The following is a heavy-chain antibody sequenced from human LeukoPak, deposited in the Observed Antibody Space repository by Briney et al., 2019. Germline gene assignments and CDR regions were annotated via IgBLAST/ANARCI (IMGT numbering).Heavy chain of an antibody. Sequence: SETLSLTCTVSGYSISRGYYWGWIRQLPGKGLEWIGNIYHSGSTYYNPSLKSRVTISVDTSKNQFSLKLSSVTAADTAVYYCARTRYYYNSRSYGAPYYFDYWGQGTLVTVSS. CDR1: GYSISRGYY. J-gene: IGHJ4*02. D-gene: IGHD3-10*01. CDR2: IYHSGST. CDR3: ARTRYYYNSRSYGAPYYFDY. V-gene: IGHV4-38-2*02.